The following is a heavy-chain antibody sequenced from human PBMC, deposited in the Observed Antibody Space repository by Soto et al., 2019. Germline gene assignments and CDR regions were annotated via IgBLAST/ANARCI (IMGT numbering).Heavy chain of an antibody. Sequence: PGESLKISCKGSGYSFTSYWISWVRQMPGKGLEWMGRIDPSDSYSDYSPSFQGHVTISADKSISTAYLQWNSLKASDTAIYYCEVVGEHDYWAQGTLVTVSS. CDR2: IDPSDSYS. CDR3: EVVGEHDY. J-gene: IGHJ4*02. D-gene: IGHD6-19*01. CDR1: GYSFTSYW. V-gene: IGHV5-10-1*01.